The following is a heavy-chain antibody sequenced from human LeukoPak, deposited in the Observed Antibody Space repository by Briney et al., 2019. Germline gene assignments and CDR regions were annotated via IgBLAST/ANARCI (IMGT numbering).Heavy chain of an antibody. Sequence: ASVKVSCKASGYTFTSYGISWVRQAPGQGLEWMGWISAYNGNTNYAQKLQGRVTMTTDTSTSTAYMELRSLRSDDTAVYYCARDTLESSSSWYVFDYWGQGTLVTVSS. CDR3: ARDTLESSSSWYVFDY. CDR2: ISAYNGNT. J-gene: IGHJ4*02. CDR1: GYTFTSYG. D-gene: IGHD6-13*01. V-gene: IGHV1-18*01.